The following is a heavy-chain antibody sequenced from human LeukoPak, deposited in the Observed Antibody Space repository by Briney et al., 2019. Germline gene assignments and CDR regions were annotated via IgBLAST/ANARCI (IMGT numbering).Heavy chain of an antibody. CDR2: ISAYNGNT. CDR1: GYTLRSYG. Sequence: ASVKVSCKASGYTLRSYGITWVRQAPGQGLEWMGWISAYNGNTKYPQKLQGRVTMTTDTSTSTAYMELRSLRSDDTAVYYCAKGAGGSYGLYYFDYWGQGALVTVSS. V-gene: IGHV1-18*01. J-gene: IGHJ4*02. CDR3: AKGAGGSYGLYYFDY. D-gene: IGHD3-10*01.